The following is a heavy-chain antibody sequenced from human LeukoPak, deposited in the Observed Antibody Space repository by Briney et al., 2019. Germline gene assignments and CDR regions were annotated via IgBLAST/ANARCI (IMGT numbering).Heavy chain of an antibody. Sequence: SETLSLTCAVYGGSFSGYYWSWIRQPPGKGLEWIGEISHSGSTNYNPSLKSRVTISVDTSKNQFSLKLSSVTAADTAVYYCARDLGYSIPFDYWGQGTLVTVSS. V-gene: IGHV4-34*01. D-gene: IGHD2-15*01. CDR2: ISHSGST. J-gene: IGHJ4*02. CDR1: GGSFSGYY. CDR3: ARDLGYSIPFDY.